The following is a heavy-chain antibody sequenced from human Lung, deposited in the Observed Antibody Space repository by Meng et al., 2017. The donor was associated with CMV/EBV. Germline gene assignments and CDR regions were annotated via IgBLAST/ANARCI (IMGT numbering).Heavy chain of an antibody. V-gene: IGHV1-2*02. Sequence: ASVXVSCKASGYTFTGYYMHWVRQAPGQGLEWMGWINPNSGGTNYAQKFQGRVTMTRDTSISAAYMELSRVKSDDTAVYYCARDGLALTQQLVPYGMDVRXQGTTVTVSS. CDR3: ARDGLALTQQLVPYGMDV. CDR1: GYTFTGYY. D-gene: IGHD6-13*01. J-gene: IGHJ6*02. CDR2: INPNSGGT.